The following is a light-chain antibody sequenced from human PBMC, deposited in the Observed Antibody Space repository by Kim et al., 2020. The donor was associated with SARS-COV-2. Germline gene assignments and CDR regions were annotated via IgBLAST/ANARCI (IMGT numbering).Light chain of an antibody. CDR1: SLRSYY. Sequence: VALGKTVRIKCQGDSLRSYYATWYQQKPGQAPIVVIYGKNNRPSGIPDRFSGSSSGDTASLTITGTQAGDEADYYCSSRGSNDSVLFGGGTQLTVL. CDR3: SSRGSNDSVL. V-gene: IGLV3-19*01. J-gene: IGLJ2*01. CDR2: GKN.